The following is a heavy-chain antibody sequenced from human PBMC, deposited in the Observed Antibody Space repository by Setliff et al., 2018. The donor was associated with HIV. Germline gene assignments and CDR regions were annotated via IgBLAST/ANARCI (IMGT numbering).Heavy chain of an antibody. D-gene: IGHD2-21*01. V-gene: IGHV3-7*01. CDR2: VTPDGGDK. CDR3: VRDLARVIAH. J-gene: IGHJ4*02. Sequence: PGGSLRLSSAASGFMFGVDWMSWVRQTPGKGLEWVASVTPDGGDKYYANSMRGRFTISRDNGKNAVYLQMNSLTAEDTALYYCVRDLARVIAHWGQGTLVTVSS. CDR1: GFMFGVDW.